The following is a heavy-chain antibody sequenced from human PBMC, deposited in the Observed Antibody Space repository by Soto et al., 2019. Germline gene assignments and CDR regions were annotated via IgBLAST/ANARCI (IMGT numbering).Heavy chain of an antibody. D-gene: IGHD2-8*01. V-gene: IGHV3-23*01. CDR3: AKDSVCYNGIYDPFDV. J-gene: IGHJ3*01. CDR1: GFTFSNYA. CDR2: LGGGDDI. Sequence: GGSLRLSCEASGFTFSNYAMAGVRQAPGEGPEWVSTLGGGDDIFYADSVKGRFTISRDDSRNTLYLQMDNLGVEDTAIYFCAKDSVCYNGIYDPFDVWGQGTVVTVSS.